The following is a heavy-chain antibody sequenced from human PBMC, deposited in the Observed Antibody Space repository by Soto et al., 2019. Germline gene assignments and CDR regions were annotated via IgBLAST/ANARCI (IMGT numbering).Heavy chain of an antibody. CDR2: IYHSGST. Sequence: SETLSLTCAVSGGSISSSNWWSWVRQPPGKGLEWIGEIYHSGSTNYNPSLKSRVTISVDKSKNQFSLKLSSVTAADTAVYYCARSIAARIYGMDVWGQGTTVTVSS. D-gene: IGHD6-6*01. J-gene: IGHJ6*02. CDR1: GGSISSSNW. CDR3: ARSIAARIYGMDV. V-gene: IGHV4-4*02.